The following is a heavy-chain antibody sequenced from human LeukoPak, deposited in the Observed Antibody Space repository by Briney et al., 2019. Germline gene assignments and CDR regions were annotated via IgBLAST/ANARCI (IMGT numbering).Heavy chain of an antibody. V-gene: IGHV3-21*01. CDR2: ISSSSSYI. CDR3: ARVPWSGDDAFDI. CDR1: GFTFSSYS. D-gene: IGHD3-10*02. J-gene: IGHJ3*02. Sequence: GGSLRLSCAASGFTFSSYSMNWVRQAPGKGLEWVSSISSSSSYIYYADSVKGRFTISRDNAKNSLYLQMNSLRAEDTAVYYCARVPWSGDDAFDIWGQGTMVTVSS.